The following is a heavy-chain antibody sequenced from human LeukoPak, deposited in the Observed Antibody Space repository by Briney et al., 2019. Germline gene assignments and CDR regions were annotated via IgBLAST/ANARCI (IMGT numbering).Heavy chain of an antibody. D-gene: IGHD6-13*01. J-gene: IGHJ6*03. V-gene: IGHV3-20*04. CDR2: INCNGGST. CDR1: GFTFDDYG. Sequence: AGGSLRLSCAASGFTFDDYGMSWVRQAPGKGLEWVSGINCNGGSTGYADSVKGRFTISRDNAKNSLYLQMNSLRAEDTALYYCSRGGAGSSWYNYYYYYMDVWGKGTTVTVSS. CDR3: SRGGAGSSWYNYYYYYMDV.